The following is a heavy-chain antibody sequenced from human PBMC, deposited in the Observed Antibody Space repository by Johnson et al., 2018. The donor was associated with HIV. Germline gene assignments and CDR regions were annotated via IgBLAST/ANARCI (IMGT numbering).Heavy chain of an antibody. CDR2: ISYDGSNK. CDR3: AKDLRTVKAFDI. CDR1: GFTFSSYA. D-gene: IGHD4-17*01. Sequence: VQLVESGGGVVQPGRSLRLSCAASGFTFSSYAMHWVRQAPGKGLEWVAVISYDGSNKYYADSVKGRFTISRDNAKNTLYLQMNSLRAEDTAVYYCAKDLRTVKAFDIWGPGTMVTVSS. J-gene: IGHJ3*02. V-gene: IGHV3-30*04.